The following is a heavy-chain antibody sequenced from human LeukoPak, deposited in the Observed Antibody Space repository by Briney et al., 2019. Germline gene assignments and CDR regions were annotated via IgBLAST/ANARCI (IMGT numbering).Heavy chain of an antibody. Sequence: SETLSLTCAVYGGSFSDYYWSWIRQPPGKGLEWIGEISHSGSTNYNPSLKSRVTISVDTSKNQFSLRLSSVTAADTAVYYCARVLVAVAFDYWGQGTLVTVSS. CDR2: ISHSGST. D-gene: IGHD6-13*01. CDR3: ARVLVAVAFDY. CDR1: GGSFSDYY. J-gene: IGHJ4*02. V-gene: IGHV4-34*01.